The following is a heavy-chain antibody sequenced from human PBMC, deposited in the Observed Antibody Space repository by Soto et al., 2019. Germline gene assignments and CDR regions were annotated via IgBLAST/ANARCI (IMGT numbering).Heavy chain of an antibody. J-gene: IGHJ3*02. Sequence: GRSLRLSCAASGFIFSDYYMDWVRQAPGKGLEWVGRSRNKANGHTTEYGASARGRFTILRDHSNNSVYLQMNSLKVEDTAVYYCARWVIVKDFFDMWGQGTMVTVSS. V-gene: IGHV3-72*01. CDR1: GFIFSDYY. CDR3: ARWVIVKDFFDM. CDR2: SRNKANGHTT. D-gene: IGHD2-2*01.